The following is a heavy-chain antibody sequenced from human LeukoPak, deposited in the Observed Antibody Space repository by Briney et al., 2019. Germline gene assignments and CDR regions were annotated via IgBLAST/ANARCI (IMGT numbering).Heavy chain of an antibody. Sequence: SETLSLTCTVSGEAISRYYWSWIRQSAEKGLQWIGRVSAGGTTDYNPSLKSRVTMSVDTSKKQVALKVTSGTAAGASGYYCARGGAQWLIPDFDDWGQGLLVIVSS. CDR2: VSAGGTT. J-gene: IGHJ4*02. CDR3: ARGGAQWLIPDFDD. D-gene: IGHD6-19*01. V-gene: IGHV4-4*07. CDR1: GEAISRYY.